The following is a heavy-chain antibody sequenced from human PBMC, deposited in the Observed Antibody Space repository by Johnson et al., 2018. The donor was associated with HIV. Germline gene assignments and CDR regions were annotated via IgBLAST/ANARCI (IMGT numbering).Heavy chain of an antibody. D-gene: IGHD1-26*01. CDR1: GFTFSDYY. Sequence: QVQLVESGGGLVKPGGSLRLSCAASGFTFSDYYMSWIRQAPGKGLEWVSYISSSGSTIYYADSVKGRFTISRDNAKNSRYLQMKSLRAEDTAVYYCARERRANVDPNDAFDLWGQGTMVTVSS. J-gene: IGHJ3*01. CDR3: ARERRANVDPNDAFDL. CDR2: ISSSGSTI. V-gene: IGHV3-11*04.